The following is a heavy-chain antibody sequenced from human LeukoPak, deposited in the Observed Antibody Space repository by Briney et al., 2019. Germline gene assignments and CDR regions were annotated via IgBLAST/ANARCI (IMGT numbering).Heavy chain of an antibody. D-gene: IGHD1-26*01. Sequence: SETLSLTCTVSGGSVSSSTYYWGWIRQPPGKGLGWIGSIYYSGSTYYNPSLKSRVTISVDTSKNQFSLKLSSVTAADTAVYHCARRRSGSYYEYSDWGQGTLVTVSS. V-gene: IGHV4-39*01. J-gene: IGHJ4*02. CDR3: ARRRSGSYYEYSD. CDR2: IYYSGST. CDR1: GGSVSSSTYY.